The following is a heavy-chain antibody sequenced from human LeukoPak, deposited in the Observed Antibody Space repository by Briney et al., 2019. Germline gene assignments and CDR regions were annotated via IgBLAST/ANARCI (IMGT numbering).Heavy chain of an antibody. CDR2: IYHSGST. CDR1: GYSITSGYY. CDR3: ARTADVDKGKYFQH. J-gene: IGHJ1*01. D-gene: IGHD5-12*01. Sequence: SETLSLTCTVSGYSITSGYYWGWIRQPPGKGLEWIGSIYHSGSTSYNPSLERRVTVSVDTSKNQFSLKLSSVTAADTAVYYCARTADVDKGKYFQHWGQGTLVTVSS. V-gene: IGHV4-38-2*02.